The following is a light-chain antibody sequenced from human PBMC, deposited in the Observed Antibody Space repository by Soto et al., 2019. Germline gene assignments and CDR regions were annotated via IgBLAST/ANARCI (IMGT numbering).Light chain of an antibody. CDR2: GAS. Sequence: EIVMTQSPATLSVSPGERATLSCRASQSVSSNLAWYQQKPGQAPRPLIYGASTRATGIPARFSGSGSGTEFTLTITSLQSEDFAIYYCQQYSNWPPEYTFGQGTKLEIK. CDR1: QSVSSN. V-gene: IGKV3-15*01. J-gene: IGKJ2*01. CDR3: QQYSNWPPEYT.